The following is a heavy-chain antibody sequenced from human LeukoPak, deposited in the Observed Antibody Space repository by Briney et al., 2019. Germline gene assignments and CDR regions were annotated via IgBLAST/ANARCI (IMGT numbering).Heavy chain of an antibody. V-gene: IGHV4-39*01. CDR1: GGSISSSSYY. Sequence: SETLSLTCSVSGGSISSSSYYWGWIRQPPGKGLEWIGSIYYSGNTYNNPSLKSRVTISVDTSKNQLSLKLTSVTAADTAVYYCARIPIVVVPGFFDYWGQGTLVTVSS. D-gene: IGHD3-22*01. CDR3: ARIPIVVVPGFFDY. CDR2: IYYSGNT. J-gene: IGHJ4*02.